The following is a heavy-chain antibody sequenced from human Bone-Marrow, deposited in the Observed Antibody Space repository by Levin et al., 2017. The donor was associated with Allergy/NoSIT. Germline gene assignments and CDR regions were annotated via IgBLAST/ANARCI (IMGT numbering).Heavy chain of an antibody. Sequence: SETLSLTCTVSGGSISSYYWSWIRQPPGKGLEWIGYIYYSGRTNYNPSLKSRVTISVDTSKNQFSLKLSSVTAADTAVYYCARDRTISTQQTYYYGMDVWGQGTTVTVSS. J-gene: IGHJ6*02. CDR3: ARDRTISTQQTYYYGMDV. CDR1: GGSISSYY. CDR2: IYYSGRT. V-gene: IGHV4-59*01. D-gene: IGHD3-3*01.